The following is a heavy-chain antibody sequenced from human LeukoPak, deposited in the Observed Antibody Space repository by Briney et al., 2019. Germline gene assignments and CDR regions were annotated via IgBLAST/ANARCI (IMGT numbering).Heavy chain of an antibody. D-gene: IGHD6-13*01. CDR2: ISPSGGIT. J-gene: IGHJ4*02. CDR1: GFTFSSHG. V-gene: IGHV3-23*01. CDR3: AKSIAAAGDY. Sequence: GGSLRLFCAASGFTFSSHGMNWVRQAPGKGLEWVSGISPSGGITYYTDSVKGRFTISRDNSKNTVSLQMNSLRGDDTAVYYCAKSIAAAGDYWGQGTLVTVSS.